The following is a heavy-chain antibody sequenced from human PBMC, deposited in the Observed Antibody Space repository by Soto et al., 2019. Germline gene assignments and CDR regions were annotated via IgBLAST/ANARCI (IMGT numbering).Heavy chain of an antibody. CDR1: GGSFSGYY. D-gene: IGHD6-6*01. CDR3: ARGDSSSSREYFQH. Sequence: PSETLSLTCAVYGGSFSGYYWSWIRQPPGKGLEWIGEINHSGSTNYNPSLKSRVTISVDTSKNQFSLKLSSVTAADTAVYYCARGDSSSSREYFQHWGQGTLVTVSS. CDR2: INHSGST. J-gene: IGHJ1*01. V-gene: IGHV4-34*01.